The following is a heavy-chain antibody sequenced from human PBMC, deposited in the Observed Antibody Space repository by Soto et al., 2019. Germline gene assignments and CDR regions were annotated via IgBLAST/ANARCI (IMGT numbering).Heavy chain of an antibody. D-gene: IGHD6-13*01. CDR1: GGSISTSNW. CDR2: VYRTGST. J-gene: IGHJ4*02. V-gene: IGHV4-4*02. CDR3: ERARATIAAAVIFDC. Sequence: QVQLQESGPGLVKPSGTLSLTCAVSGGSISTSNWWSWVLQPPGKGREWIGEVYRTGSTNYNPSLESRLTISVEKSKNHFSLKLTSVTAADAAVYYCERARATIAAAVIFDCWGQGTLVTVSS.